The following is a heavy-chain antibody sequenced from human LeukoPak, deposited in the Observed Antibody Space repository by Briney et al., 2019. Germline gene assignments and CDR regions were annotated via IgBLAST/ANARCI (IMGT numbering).Heavy chain of an antibody. V-gene: IGHV4-61*02. CDR3: ASTIQHAFDS. CDR2: VYTSGNT. Sequence: SETLSLTCTVPGGSISSGTYYWSWIRQPAGKGLEWIGRVYTSGNTNCNPSLKSRVAISVDTSNNQFSLQLSSVTAADTAVYYCASTIQHAFDSWGQGTMVTVSS. D-gene: IGHD2-2*01. CDR1: GGSISSGTYY. J-gene: IGHJ3*02.